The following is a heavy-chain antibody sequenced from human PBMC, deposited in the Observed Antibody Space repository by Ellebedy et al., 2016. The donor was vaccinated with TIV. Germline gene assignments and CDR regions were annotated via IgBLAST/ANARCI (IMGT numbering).Heavy chain of an antibody. D-gene: IGHD6-6*01. CDR1: GGSIASTSYY. CDR3: ARDRYSSSSSRANWFDP. J-gene: IGHJ5*02. V-gene: IGHV4-39*07. Sequence: SETLSLTCTVSGGSIASTSYYWGWIRQPPGKGLEWIGNIYHSGSTYYNPSLKSRVTISVGTSKNQFSLKLSSVTAADTAVYYCARDRYSSSSSRANWFDPWGQGTLVTVSS. CDR2: IYHSGST.